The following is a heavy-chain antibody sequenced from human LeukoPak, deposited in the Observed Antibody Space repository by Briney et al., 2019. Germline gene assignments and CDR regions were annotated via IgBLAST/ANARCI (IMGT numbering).Heavy chain of an antibody. CDR2: KKQDGSEK. CDR3: ARVMIVVVHDAFDI. Sequence: PGGSLRLSCAASGFTFSSYWMSWVRQAPGKGLEWVANKKQDGSEKYYVDSVKGRFTISRDNAKNSLYLQMNSLRAEDTAVYYCARVMIVVVHDAFDIWGQGTMVTVSS. CDR1: GFTFSSYW. V-gene: IGHV3-7*01. J-gene: IGHJ3*02. D-gene: IGHD3-22*01.